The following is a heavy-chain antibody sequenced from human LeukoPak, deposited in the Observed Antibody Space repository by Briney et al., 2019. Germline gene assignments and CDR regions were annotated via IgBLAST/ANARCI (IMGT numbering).Heavy chain of an antibody. V-gene: IGHV3-23*01. CDR2: ISGSGGST. Sequence: GGSLRLSCAASGFTFSSYAMSWVRQAPGKGLEWVSAISGSGGSTYYADSVKGRFTISRDNSKNTLYLQMNSLRAEDTAVYYCAKAFMIVVVPAPSFDYWGQGTLVTVSS. D-gene: IGHD3-22*01. J-gene: IGHJ4*02. CDR1: GFTFSSYA. CDR3: AKAFMIVVVPAPSFDY.